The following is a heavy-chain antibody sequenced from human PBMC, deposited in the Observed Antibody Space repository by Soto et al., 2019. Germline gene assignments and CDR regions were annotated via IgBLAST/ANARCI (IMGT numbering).Heavy chain of an antibody. D-gene: IGHD4-17*01. CDR2: ISYDGSNK. CDR1: GFTFSSYG. J-gene: IGHJ4*02. V-gene: IGHV3-30*18. Sequence: QVQLVESGGGVVQPGRSLRLSCAASGFTFSSYGMHWVRQAPGKGLEWVAVISYDGSNKYYADSVKGRFTISRDNSKNKLYLQMNSLRDEDTAVYYCAKDLDGGGSTLPDYWGQGTLVTVSS. CDR3: AKDLDGGGSTLPDY.